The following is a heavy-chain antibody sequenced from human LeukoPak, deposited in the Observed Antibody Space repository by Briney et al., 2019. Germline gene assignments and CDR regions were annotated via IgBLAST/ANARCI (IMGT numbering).Heavy chain of an antibody. CDR3: TIYSGSFPDAFDI. Sequence: QPGGSLRLSCAASGFTFSGSAMHWVRQASGKGLEWVGHIRSKANSFATAYGVSVKGRFAISGDDSKNTAYLQMSSLKTEDTAVYYCTIYSGSFPDAFDIWGQGTMVTVS. V-gene: IGHV3-73*01. CDR1: GFTFSGSA. D-gene: IGHD1-26*01. CDR2: IRSKANSFAT. J-gene: IGHJ3*02.